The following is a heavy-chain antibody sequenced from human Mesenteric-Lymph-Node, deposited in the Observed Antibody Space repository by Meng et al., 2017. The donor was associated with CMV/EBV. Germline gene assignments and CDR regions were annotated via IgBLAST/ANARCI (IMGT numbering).Heavy chain of an antibody. CDR1: GFTFSSYW. D-gene: IGHD3-22*01. Sequence: GESLTISCAASGFTFSSYWMSWVRQAPGKGLEWVANIKQDGSEKYYVDSVKGRFTISRDNAKNSLYLQMNSLRAEDTAVYYCARDYPMIVDDAFDIWGQGTMVTVSS. J-gene: IGHJ3*02. CDR2: IKQDGSEK. CDR3: ARDYPMIVDDAFDI. V-gene: IGHV3-7*01.